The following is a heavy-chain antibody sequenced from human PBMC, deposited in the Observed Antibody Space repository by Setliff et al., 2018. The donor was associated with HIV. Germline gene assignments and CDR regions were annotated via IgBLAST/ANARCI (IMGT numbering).Heavy chain of an antibody. J-gene: IGHJ6*02. CDR1: GYTFNGYG. D-gene: IGHD6-13*01. CDR2: INGDNGDT. Sequence: AASVKVSCKASGYTFNGYGMHWVRQAPGKRFEWMGWINGDNGDTKDSEKFQGRVTITRDTSAKIVYMEVSSLRSEDTAIYYCARGGPLGSWLNFYYYGMDVWGQGTTVTVSS. CDR3: ARGGPLGSWLNFYYYGMDV. V-gene: IGHV1-3*01.